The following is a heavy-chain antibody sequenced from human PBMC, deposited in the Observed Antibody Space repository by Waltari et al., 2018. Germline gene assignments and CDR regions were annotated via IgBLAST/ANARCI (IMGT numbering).Heavy chain of an antibody. CDR2: LHWNGGDT. J-gene: IGHJ4*02. V-gene: IGHV3-20*01. Sequence: EVQLVESGGGVVRPGGSLRLSCAASGFTFDDYGMSWVRQAPGKGLNCVSGLHWNGGDTGSANTVKGRFTISRDNAKNSLYLQMTSVRAEDTALYHYARGRQGRLFDYWGQGTLVTVSS. D-gene: IGHD4-17*01. CDR1: GFTFDDYG. CDR3: ARGRQGRLFDY.